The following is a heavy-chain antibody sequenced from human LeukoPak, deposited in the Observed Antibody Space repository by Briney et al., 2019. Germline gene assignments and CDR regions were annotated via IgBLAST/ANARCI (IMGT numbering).Heavy chain of an antibody. D-gene: IGHD1-26*01. Sequence: SETLSLTCIVSGGSISTSAYYWGWIRQPPGEGLQWIRSIYYSGSTYYNPSLKSRVTISVDTSKNQFSLKLSSVTAADTAVYYCARRVGAHPFDYWGQGTLVTVSS. CDR1: GGSISTSAYY. V-gene: IGHV4-39*01. CDR2: IYYSGST. J-gene: IGHJ4*02. CDR3: ARRVGAHPFDY.